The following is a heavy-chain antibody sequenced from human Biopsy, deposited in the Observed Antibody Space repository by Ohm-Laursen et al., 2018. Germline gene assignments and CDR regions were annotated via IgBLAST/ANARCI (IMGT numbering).Heavy chain of an antibody. Sequence: SSVTVSCKSPEGTFSNYGVNWVRQAPGQGLEWLGGNIPILGTGNYAQKFQDRVTVAADTSTSTATMELRSLRSDDTAVYYCATKLTGYFHHWGQGTLVIVSS. J-gene: IGHJ1*01. D-gene: IGHD3-9*01. CDR3: ATKLTGYFHH. CDR2: NIPILGTG. V-gene: IGHV1-69*06. CDR1: EGTFSNYG.